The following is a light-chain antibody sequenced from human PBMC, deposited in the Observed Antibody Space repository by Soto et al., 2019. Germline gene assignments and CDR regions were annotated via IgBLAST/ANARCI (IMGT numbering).Light chain of an antibody. J-gene: IGKJ1*01. CDR3: QQRSNWPGT. V-gene: IGKV3-11*01. Sequence: EIVLTQSPATLSLSPGERPTLSCRASQSVRSSLAWYQQQTGQAPRLLIFDASNRATGIPARFNGSGSGTDFTLTISSLEPEDFVVYYCQQRSNWPGTFGQGTKVEIK. CDR2: DAS. CDR1: QSVRSS.